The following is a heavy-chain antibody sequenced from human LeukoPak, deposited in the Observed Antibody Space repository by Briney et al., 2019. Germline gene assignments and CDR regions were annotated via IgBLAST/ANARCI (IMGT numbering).Heavy chain of an antibody. V-gene: IGHV3-74*01. CDR2: INSDGSST. D-gene: IGHD3-3*01. Sequence: PGGSLRLSCAASGFTFSTYWMSWVRQAPGKGLVWVSRINSDGSSTRYADAVKGRFTISRDNAKNSLYLQMNSLRAEDTAVYYCARGLTIFGVVSGFDPWGQGTLVTVSS. CDR3: ARGLTIFGVVSGFDP. J-gene: IGHJ5*02. CDR1: GFTFSTYW.